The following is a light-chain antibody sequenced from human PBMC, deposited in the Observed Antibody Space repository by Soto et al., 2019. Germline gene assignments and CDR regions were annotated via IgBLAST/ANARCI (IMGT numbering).Light chain of an antibody. CDR3: QSYDSTLSDRYV. CDR2: GNI. CDR1: SSNIGAGYD. J-gene: IGLJ1*01. V-gene: IGLV1-40*01. Sequence: QSALTQPPSVSGAPGQRVTISCTGSSSNIGAGYDVHWYQQRPGTGPKLLIFGNINRPSGVPDRFSGSKSGTSASLAITGLQAEDEGDYYCQSYDSTLSDRYVFGTGTKVT.